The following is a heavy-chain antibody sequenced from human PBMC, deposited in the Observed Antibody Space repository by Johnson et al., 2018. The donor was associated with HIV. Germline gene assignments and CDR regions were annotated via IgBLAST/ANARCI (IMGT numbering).Heavy chain of an antibody. CDR3: ARTNSGSYYHPGAFDI. CDR1: GFTVSSNY. Sequence: VQLVESGGGLIQPGGSLRLSCAASGFTVSSNYMSWVRQAPGKGLEWVSVIYSGGTTYYADSVKGRFTISIDNSKNTLYLQMNSLRAEDTAVYYCARTNSGSYYHPGAFDIWGQGTMVTVSS. V-gene: IGHV3-53*01. CDR2: IYSGGTT. J-gene: IGHJ3*02. D-gene: IGHD3-10*01.